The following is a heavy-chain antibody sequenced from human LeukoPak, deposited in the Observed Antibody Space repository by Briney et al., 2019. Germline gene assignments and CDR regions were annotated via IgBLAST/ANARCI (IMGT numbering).Heavy chain of an antibody. V-gene: IGHV1-46*01. CDR1: GYTFTSYY. J-gene: IGHJ6*02. D-gene: IGHD4/OR15-4a*01. CDR3: AREGTLGGRPADYEYYYYYGMDV. CDR2: INPSGGST. Sequence: ASVKVSCKASGYTFTSYYMHWVRQAPGQGLEWMGIINPSGGSTSYAQKLQGRVTMTTDTSTSTAYMELRSLRSDDTAVYYCAREGTLGGRPADYEYYYYYGMDVWGQGTTVTVSS.